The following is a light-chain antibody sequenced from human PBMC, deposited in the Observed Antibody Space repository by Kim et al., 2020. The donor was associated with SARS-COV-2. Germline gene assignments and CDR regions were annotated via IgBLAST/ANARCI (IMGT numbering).Light chain of an antibody. V-gene: IGLV1-44*01. CDR2: SNK. CDR1: SANIGTNT. CDR3: AAWDDSLNGWV. Sequence: GERDTTYFSTSSANIGTNTVNWHQQRPGTAPKLRIYSNKQRPSGVPDRFACSKSGTSASLAISGLQSEDEADYYCAAWDDSLNGWVFGGGTKLTVL. J-gene: IGLJ3*02.